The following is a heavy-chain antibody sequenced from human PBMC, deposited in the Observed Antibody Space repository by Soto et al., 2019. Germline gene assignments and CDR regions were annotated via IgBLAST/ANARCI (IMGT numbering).Heavy chain of an antibody. D-gene: IGHD6-13*01. V-gene: IGHV1-8*01. Sequence: ASVQDTSKASGYTFTSYDFIWVGQAPGQGLEWMGWMNHKNDNTASGQRFQGRVTLTRNTSITTAYMELTSLTSEDTAVYFCARSDGIALAYDVWGQGTMVTVSS. CDR1: GYTFTSYD. CDR3: ARSDGIALAYDV. J-gene: IGHJ3*01. CDR2: MNHKNDNT.